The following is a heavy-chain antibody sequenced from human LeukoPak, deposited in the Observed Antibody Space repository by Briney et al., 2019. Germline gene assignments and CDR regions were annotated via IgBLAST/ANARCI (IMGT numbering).Heavy chain of an antibody. CDR1: GFTFYDYA. CDR3: AKDSGPGSAYCGGDCYWVRSYYYYGMDV. CDR2: ISWNSGSI. Sequence: GGSLRLSCAASGFTFYDYAMHWVRQAPGKGLEGGLGISWNSGSIAYADPVKGRFTISRDNDKNSLYLQMNSLRAEDTALYSCAKDSGPGSAYCGGDCYWVRSYYYYGMDVCGQGTTVTVSS. V-gene: IGHV3-9*01. D-gene: IGHD2-21*02. J-gene: IGHJ6*02.